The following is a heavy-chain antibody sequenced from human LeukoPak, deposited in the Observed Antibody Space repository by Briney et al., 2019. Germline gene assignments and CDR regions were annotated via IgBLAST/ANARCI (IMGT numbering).Heavy chain of an antibody. D-gene: IGHD2-8*01. Sequence: SETLSLTCAVSGDSISSSSWWSWVRQSPGKGLEWIGEIYHRGRTNYNPSLKSRVTISVDKSKNQFSLRLTSVTAADTAVYYCARNGVPPRAWFDPWGQGTLVTVSS. CDR2: IYHRGRT. CDR3: ARNGVPPRAWFDP. J-gene: IGHJ5*02. V-gene: IGHV4-4*02. CDR1: GDSISSSSW.